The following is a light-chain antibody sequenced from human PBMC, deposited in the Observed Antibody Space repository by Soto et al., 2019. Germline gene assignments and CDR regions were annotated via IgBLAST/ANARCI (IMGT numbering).Light chain of an antibody. CDR1: SSEALNYAV. Sequence: QSALTQPASVSGSPGQSITISCTGSSSEALNYAVVSWYQHHPGQVPILIIYEGNTRPSGVSRRFSASRSGNMASLTSSGLQAEDEADYYCCSYVYTNSGAFGGGTKLTVL. V-gene: IGLV2-23*01. CDR2: EGN. CDR3: CSYVYTNSGA. J-gene: IGLJ3*02.